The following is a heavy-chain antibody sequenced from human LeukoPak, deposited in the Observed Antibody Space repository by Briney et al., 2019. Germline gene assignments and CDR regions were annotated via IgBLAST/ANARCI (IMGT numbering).Heavy chain of an antibody. D-gene: IGHD2-15*01. CDR3: AKDRSLVVAATLHDY. CDR2: ISGSGGST. J-gene: IGHJ4*02. CDR1: GFTFSSYA. V-gene: IGHV3-23*01. Sequence: PGGSLRLSCAASGFTFSSYAMSWVRQAPGKGLEWVSAISGSGGSTYYADSVKGRFAISRDNSKNTLYLQMNSLRAEDTAVYYCAKDRSLVVAATLHDYWGQGTLVTVPS.